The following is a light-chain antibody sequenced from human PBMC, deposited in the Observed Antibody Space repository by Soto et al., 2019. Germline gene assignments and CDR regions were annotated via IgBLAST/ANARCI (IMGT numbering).Light chain of an antibody. CDR2: GAF. V-gene: IGKV3-11*01. CDR3: QQRNIWPPVT. CDR1: PSVTNY. J-gene: IGKJ5*01. Sequence: IVLTQSSATLSLSPGERATLSCRASPSVTNYLAWYQQKPGQPPRLLIYGAFNRAAGIPARFSGSGSGTDFTLTISSLEPEDSAVYYCQQRNIWPPVTFGQGTRLEI.